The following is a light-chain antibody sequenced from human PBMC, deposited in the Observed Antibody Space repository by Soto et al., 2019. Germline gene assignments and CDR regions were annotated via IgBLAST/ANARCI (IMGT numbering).Light chain of an antibody. J-gene: IGLJ2*01. CDR2: DVS. V-gene: IGLV2-14*01. CDR3: SSYTSSSTVV. Sequence: QSALTQPASVSGSPGQSIPLSCTGTSSDVGGFNYVSWYQQHPGKAPKLMIYDVSNRPSGVSSRFSGSKSGNTASLTISGLQAEDEADYYCSSYTSSSTVVFGGGTKLTVL. CDR1: SSDVGGFNY.